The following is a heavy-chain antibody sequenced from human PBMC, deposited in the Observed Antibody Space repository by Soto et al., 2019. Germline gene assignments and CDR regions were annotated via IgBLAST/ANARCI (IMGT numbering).Heavy chain of an antibody. CDR3: ARDVGRSSSSWLTFDY. J-gene: IGHJ4*02. CDR2: IYYSGST. D-gene: IGHD6-13*01. V-gene: IGHV4-59*01. CDR1: GGSISSYY. Sequence: KSSETLSLTCTASGGSISSYYWSWIRQPPGKGLEWIGYIYYSGSTNYNPSLKSRVTISETSKNQFSLKLSSVTAADTAVYYCARDVGRSSSSWLTFDYWGQGTLVTVSS.